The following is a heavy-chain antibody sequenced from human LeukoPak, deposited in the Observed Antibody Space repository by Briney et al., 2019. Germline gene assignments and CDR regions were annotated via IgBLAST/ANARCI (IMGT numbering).Heavy chain of an antibody. Sequence: SETLSLTCAVYGGSFSGYYWSWIRQPPGKGLEWLGEINHSGSTNYNPSLKSRVTISVDTSKNQFSLKLSSVTAADTAVYYCARVVRLSLYNWFDPWGQGTLVTVSS. V-gene: IGHV4-34*01. CDR1: GGSFSGYY. CDR2: INHSGST. D-gene: IGHD2-21*01. CDR3: ARVVRLSLYNWFDP. J-gene: IGHJ5*02.